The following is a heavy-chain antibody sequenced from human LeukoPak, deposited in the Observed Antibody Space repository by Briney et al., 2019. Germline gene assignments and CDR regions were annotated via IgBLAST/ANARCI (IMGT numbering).Heavy chain of an antibody. J-gene: IGHJ4*02. V-gene: IGHV3-30-3*01. D-gene: IGHD6-19*01. Sequence: GGSLRLSCAASGFTFSSYAMHWVREAPGKGLEWVAVISYDGSNKYYADSVKGRFTISRDNSKNKLYLQMNSLRAEDTAVYYCARAGGPRIAVADEFDYWGQGTLVTVSS. CDR3: ARAGGPRIAVADEFDY. CDR1: GFTFSSYA. CDR2: ISYDGSNK.